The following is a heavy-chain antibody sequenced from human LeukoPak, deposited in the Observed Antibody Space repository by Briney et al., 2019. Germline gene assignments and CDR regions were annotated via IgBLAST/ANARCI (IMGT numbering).Heavy chain of an antibody. J-gene: IGHJ6*03. CDR3: SGRWYGSGRYSYYMDV. V-gene: IGHV1-24*01. CDR1: RYTLPELS. D-gene: IGHD2-15*01. Sequence: SVNVSCKVSRYTLPELSMHWLRQAAAKGGDGMGGSNPKAGATIYTQKFQSRVTVTEDTSTDTAYMELRSLRSEDTAVHYCSGRWYGSGRYSYYMDVWGKGTTVTVSS. CDR2: SNPKAGAT.